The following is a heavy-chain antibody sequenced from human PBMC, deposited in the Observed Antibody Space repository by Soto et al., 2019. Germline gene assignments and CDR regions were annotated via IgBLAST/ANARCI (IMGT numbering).Heavy chain of an antibody. Sequence: SVKVSCKASGGTFSSYAISWVRQAPGQGLEWMGGIIPIFGTANYAQKFQGRVTMTTDTSTSTAYMELRSLRSDDTAVYYCARDGSRYYDILTGYPNWFDPWGQGTLVTVSS. CDR2: IIPIFGTA. J-gene: IGHJ5*02. D-gene: IGHD3-9*01. CDR1: GGTFSSYA. CDR3: ARDGSRYYDILTGYPNWFDP. V-gene: IGHV1-69*05.